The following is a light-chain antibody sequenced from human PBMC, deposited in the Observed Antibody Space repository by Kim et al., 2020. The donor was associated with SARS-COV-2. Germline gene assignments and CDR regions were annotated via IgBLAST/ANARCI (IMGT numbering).Light chain of an antibody. CDR3: AAWDNSLSVHYV. Sequence: QSVLTQPPSASGTPGQRVTISCSGSSSNIGRNYVYWYQQLPGAAPKLLIYENYQRPSGVSDRFSGSKSGTSASLAISGLRSEDEADYYCAAWDNSLSVHYVFGTGTKVTVL. V-gene: IGLV1-47*01. J-gene: IGLJ1*01. CDR2: ENY. CDR1: SSNIGRNY.